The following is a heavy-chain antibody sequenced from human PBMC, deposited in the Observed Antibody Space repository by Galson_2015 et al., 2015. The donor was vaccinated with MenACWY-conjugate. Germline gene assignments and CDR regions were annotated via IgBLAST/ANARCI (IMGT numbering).Heavy chain of an antibody. CDR1: GGSISSSSYY. J-gene: IGHJ4*02. V-gene: IGHV4-39*07. CDR2: IYYSGST. CDR3: ASPEGVGIGFPF. D-gene: IGHD2-2*03. Sequence: SETLSLTCTVSGGSISSSSYYWGWIRQPPGKGLEWIGSIYYSGSTYYNPSLKSRVTISVDTSKNQFSLKLSSVAAADTAVYYCASPEGVGIGFPFWGQGTLVTVSS.